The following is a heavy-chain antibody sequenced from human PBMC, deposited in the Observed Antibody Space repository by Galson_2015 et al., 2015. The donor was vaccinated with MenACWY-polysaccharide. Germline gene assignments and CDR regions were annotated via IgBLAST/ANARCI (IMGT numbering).Heavy chain of an antibody. CDR1: GFTFSSYG. CDR2: ISYDGSNK. D-gene: IGHD2-15*01. J-gene: IGHJ4*02. CDR3: AKDAAYCSGGSCYSGGYFDY. V-gene: IGHV3-30*18. Sequence: SLRLSCAASGFTFSSYGMHRVRQAPGKGLEWVAVISYDGSNKYYADSVKGRFTISRDNSKNTLYLQMNSLRAEDTAVYYCAKDAAYCSGGSCYSGGYFDYWGQGTLVTVSS.